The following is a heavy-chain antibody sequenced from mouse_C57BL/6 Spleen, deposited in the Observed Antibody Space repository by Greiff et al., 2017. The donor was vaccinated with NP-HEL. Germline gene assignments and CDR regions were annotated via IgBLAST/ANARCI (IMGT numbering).Heavy chain of an antibody. V-gene: IGHV1-69*01. Sequence: QVQLQQPGAELVMPGASVKLSCKASGYTFTSYWMHWVKQRPGQGLEWIGEIDPSDSYTNYNQKFKGKSTLTVDKSSSTAYMQLSSLTSEDSAVYYCARIYYYGSSGYFDYWGQGTTLTVSS. CDR3: ARIYYYGSSGYFDY. D-gene: IGHD1-1*01. CDR2: IDPSDSYT. J-gene: IGHJ2*01. CDR1: GYTFTSYW.